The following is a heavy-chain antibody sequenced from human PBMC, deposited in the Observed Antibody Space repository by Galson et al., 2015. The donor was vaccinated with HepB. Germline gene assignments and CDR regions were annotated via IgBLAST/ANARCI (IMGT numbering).Heavy chain of an antibody. CDR2: IYYNGDT. Sequence: GTLSLTCSVSHGSINNYYWGWIRQSPGHRLEWIGYIYYNGDTTYNPSLGYRVGMSVDTSINQVSLWLTSVTAADTAVYYCARHPGRGSVGYAFDLWGQGTLVTVSA. D-gene: IGHD5-12*01. CDR3: ARHPGRGSVGYAFDL. V-gene: IGHV4-59*08. CDR1: HGSINNYY. J-gene: IGHJ4*02.